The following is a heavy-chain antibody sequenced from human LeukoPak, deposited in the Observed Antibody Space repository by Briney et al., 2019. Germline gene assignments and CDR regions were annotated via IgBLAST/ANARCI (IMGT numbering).Heavy chain of an antibody. Sequence: SLRLSCAASGFTFDDYAMHWVRQAPGKGLEWVSGISWNSGNMGYADSVKGRFTISRDNAKNSLYLQMNSLRAEDTALYYCAKLSPSSWDYYGSGYGFDIWGQGTMVTVSS. V-gene: IGHV3-9*01. CDR2: ISWNSGNM. CDR3: AKLSPSSWDYYGSGYGFDI. CDR1: GFTFDDYA. J-gene: IGHJ3*02. D-gene: IGHD3-10*01.